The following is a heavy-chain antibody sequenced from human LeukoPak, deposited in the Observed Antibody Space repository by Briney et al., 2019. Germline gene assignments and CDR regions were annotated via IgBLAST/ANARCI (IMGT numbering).Heavy chain of an antibody. CDR1: GFTFSNYA. CDR3: ASPYSSRWYELCY. D-gene: IGHD6-13*01. CDR2: ISSSSSYI. V-gene: IGHV3-21*01. J-gene: IGHJ4*02. Sequence: PGGSLRLSCAASGFTFSNYAMSWVRQAPGKGLEWVSSISSSSSYIYYADSVKGRFTISRDNAKNSLYLQMNGLRAEDTAVYYCASPYSSRWYELCYWGQGTLVTVSS.